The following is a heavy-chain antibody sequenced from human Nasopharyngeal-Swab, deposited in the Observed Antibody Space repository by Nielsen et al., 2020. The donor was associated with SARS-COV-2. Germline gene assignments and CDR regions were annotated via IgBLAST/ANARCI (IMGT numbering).Heavy chain of an antibody. V-gene: IGHV3-43*02. CDR2: ISGDGGST. D-gene: IGHD5-18*01. Sequence: GESLKISCAASGFTFDDYAMHWARQAPGKGLEWVSLISGDGGSTYYADSVKGRFTISRDNSKNSLYLQMNSLRTEDTALYYCAKGGYGYGWGYFDYWGQGTLVTVSS. CDR3: AKGGYGYGWGYFDY. J-gene: IGHJ4*02. CDR1: GFTFDDYA.